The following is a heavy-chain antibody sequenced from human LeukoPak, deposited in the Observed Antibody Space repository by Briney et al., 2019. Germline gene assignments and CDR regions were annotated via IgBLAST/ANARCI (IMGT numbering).Heavy chain of an antibody. Sequence: PGGSLTLSCAASGFTFSSYEMNWVRQAPGQGLELVSYSSTSCSTRFYADSVKGRFTTSRDNAKTSLYLQMNSLGAEDTAVYYCARDPVGGAARLDYWGLGALVTVSS. V-gene: IGHV3-48*03. CDR2: SSTSCSTR. CDR1: GFTFSSYE. D-gene: IGHD6-6*01. J-gene: IGHJ4*02. CDR3: ARDPVGGAARLDY.